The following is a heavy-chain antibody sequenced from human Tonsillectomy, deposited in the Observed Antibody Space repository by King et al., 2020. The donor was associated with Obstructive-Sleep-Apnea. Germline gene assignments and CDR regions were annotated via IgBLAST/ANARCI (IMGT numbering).Heavy chain of an antibody. CDR2: ISGSGGST. D-gene: IGHD6-19*01. CDR1: GFTFSSYA. V-gene: IGHV3-23*04. Sequence: VQLVESGGGLVQPGGSLRLSCAASGFTFSSYAMSWVRQAPGKGLEWVSGISGSGGSTYYADTVKGRFTISRDNSKNTLYLQMNSLRAEDTAVYCCAKDRKNIAVAGTDLWGQGTLVTVSS. J-gene: IGHJ4*02. CDR3: AKDRKNIAVAGTDL.